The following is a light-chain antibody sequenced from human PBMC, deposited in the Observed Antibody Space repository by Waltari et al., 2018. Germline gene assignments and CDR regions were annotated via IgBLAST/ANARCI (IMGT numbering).Light chain of an antibody. CDR1: SSHIGSHV. Sequence: QSVLTQPPSASGTPGQRFTISCSGGSSHIGSHVVTWYPQFPGTAPKLLIYSSSQRPSGVPDRFSGSKSGTSASLAISGLQSEDEADFYCASWDDSLNGWVFGGGTKLTVL. J-gene: IGLJ3*02. CDR3: ASWDDSLNGWV. CDR2: SSS. V-gene: IGLV1-44*01.